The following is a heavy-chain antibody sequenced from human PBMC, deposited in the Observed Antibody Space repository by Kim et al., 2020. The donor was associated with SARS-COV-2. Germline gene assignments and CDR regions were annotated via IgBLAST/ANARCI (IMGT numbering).Heavy chain of an antibody. CDR1: GESFSGYY. CDR2: INHSGIT. J-gene: IGHJ4*02. CDR3: ARGRISHYVPFDF. V-gene: IGHV4-34*01. Sequence: SETLSLTCAVYGESFSGYYWSWIRQPPGKGLEWIGEINHSGITNYKPSLKSRVTISVDTSNQQFSLKMTSVTAADTAVYYCARGRISHYVPFDFWGQGTLVTVSS. D-gene: IGHD4-4*01.